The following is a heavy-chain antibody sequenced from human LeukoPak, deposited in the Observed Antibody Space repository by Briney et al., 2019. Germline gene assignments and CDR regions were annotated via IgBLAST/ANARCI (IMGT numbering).Heavy chain of an antibody. CDR2: ISSSGSTI. D-gene: IGHD3-22*01. Sequence: GGSLRLSCAASGFTFSSYEMNWVRQAPGKGLEWLSYISSSGSTIYYADSVKGRFTISRDNAKNSLYLQMNSLRAEDTAVYYCAAGGDYDSSGYRSYWGQGTLVTVSS. CDR1: GFTFSSYE. V-gene: IGHV3-48*03. CDR3: AAGGDYDSSGYRSY. J-gene: IGHJ4*02.